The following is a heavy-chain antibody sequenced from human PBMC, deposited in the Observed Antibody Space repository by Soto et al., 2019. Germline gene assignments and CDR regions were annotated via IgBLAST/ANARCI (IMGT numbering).Heavy chain of an antibody. J-gene: IGHJ4*02. CDR2: ISGSGGST. CDR3: AKKEWELNEGVVYFDY. Sequence: GGSLRLSCAASGFTFSSYAMSWVRQAPGKGLEWVSAISGSGGSTYYADSVKGRFTISRDNSKNTLYLQMNSLRAEDTAVYYCAKKEWELNEGVVYFDYWGQGTLVTVSS. CDR1: GFTFSSYA. V-gene: IGHV3-23*01. D-gene: IGHD1-26*01.